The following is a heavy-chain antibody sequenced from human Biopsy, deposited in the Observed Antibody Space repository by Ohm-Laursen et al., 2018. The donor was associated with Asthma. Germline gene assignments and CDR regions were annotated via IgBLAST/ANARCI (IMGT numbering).Heavy chain of an antibody. CDR2: SSVYNGNT. Sequence: GASVTVSCKTSGYTFNSAGITWVRQAPGQGLEWMGWSSVYNGNTKVAQKLQDRDTMITDTSTSTAYMELRSLRSDDSAVYFCARAVDYSHYYGIDVWGQGTTVTVS. CDR3: ARAVDYSHYYGIDV. V-gene: IGHV1-18*01. J-gene: IGHJ6*02. D-gene: IGHD3-10*01. CDR1: GYTFNSAG.